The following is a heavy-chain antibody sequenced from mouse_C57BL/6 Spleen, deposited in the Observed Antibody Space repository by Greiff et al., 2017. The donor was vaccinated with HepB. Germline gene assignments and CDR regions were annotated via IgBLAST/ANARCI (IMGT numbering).Heavy chain of an antibody. J-gene: IGHJ2*01. CDR3: ARAIGLAQYYVDY. D-gene: IGHD6-1*01. CDR2: IYPGSGST. CDR1: GYTFTSYW. Sequence: VQLQQSGAELVKPGASVKMSCKASGYTFTSYWITWVKQRPGQGLEWIGDIYPGSGSTNYNEKFKSKATLTVDTSSSTAYMQLSSLTSEDSAVYYCARAIGLAQYYVDYWGQGTTLTVSS. V-gene: IGHV1-55*01.